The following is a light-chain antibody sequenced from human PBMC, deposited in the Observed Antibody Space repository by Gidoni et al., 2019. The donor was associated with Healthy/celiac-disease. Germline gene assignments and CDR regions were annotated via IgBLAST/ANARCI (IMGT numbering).Light chain of an antibody. Sequence: EIVLSQSPGTLSLSPGERATLSCRASQSVSSSYLAWYKQKPGQAPRLLIYGASSRATGIPDRFSGSGSGTDFTLTIIRLEPEDFSVYYCQQYGSSPITFGQGTRLEIK. V-gene: IGKV3-20*01. J-gene: IGKJ5*01. CDR1: QSVSSSY. CDR2: GAS. CDR3: QQYGSSPIT.